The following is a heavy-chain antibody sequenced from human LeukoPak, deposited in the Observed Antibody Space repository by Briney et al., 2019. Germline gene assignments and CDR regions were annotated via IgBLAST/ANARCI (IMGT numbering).Heavy chain of an antibody. CDR1: GFTFDDHA. V-gene: IGHV3-9*01. CDR2: ISWNSGSI. Sequence: GGSLRLSCAAAGFTFDDHAMHWVRQAPGRGLEWVSGISWNSGSIGYADSVKGRFTISRDNAKNSLYLQMNSLRAEDTALYYCAKDMDGSSGGDAFDIWGQGTMVTVSS. J-gene: IGHJ3*02. CDR3: AKDMDGSSGGDAFDI. D-gene: IGHD3-22*01.